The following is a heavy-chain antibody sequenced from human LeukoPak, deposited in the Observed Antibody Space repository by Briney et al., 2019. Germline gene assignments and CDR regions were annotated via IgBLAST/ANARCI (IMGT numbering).Heavy chain of an antibody. Sequence: GGSLRLSCAASGFTFSSYGMHWVRQAPGKGLEWVAVISYDGSNKYYADSVKGRFTISRDKSKNTLYLQMNSLRAEDTAVYYCAKEYSGYDFFDYWGQGTLVTVSS. CDR1: GFTFSSYG. D-gene: IGHD5-12*01. J-gene: IGHJ4*02. CDR3: AKEYSGYDFFDY. CDR2: ISYDGSNK. V-gene: IGHV3-30*18.